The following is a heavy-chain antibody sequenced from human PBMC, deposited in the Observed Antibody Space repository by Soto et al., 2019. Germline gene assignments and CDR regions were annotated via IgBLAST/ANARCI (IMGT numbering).Heavy chain of an antibody. D-gene: IGHD2-2*01. CDR1: GFTFSSYW. V-gene: IGHV3-74*01. Sequence: SGGSLRLSCAASGFTFSSYWMHWVRQAPGKGLVWVSRINSDGSSTSYADSVKGRFTISRDNAKNTLYLQMNSLRAEDTAVYYCARDLHNYCSSTSCYLGFGYYYGMDVWGQGTTVTVSS. CDR3: ARDLHNYCSSTSCYLGFGYYYGMDV. CDR2: INSDGSST. J-gene: IGHJ6*02.